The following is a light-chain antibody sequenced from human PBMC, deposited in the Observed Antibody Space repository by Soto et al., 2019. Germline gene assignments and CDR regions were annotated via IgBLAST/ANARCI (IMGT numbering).Light chain of an antibody. CDR1: QTISVTY. V-gene: IGKV3D-20*01. CDR3: QQYSSWPLT. Sequence: EIVLTQSPATLSLSPGERAILSCGASQTISVTYLAWYQQKPGLAPRLLISDVSNRASGIPDRFSGSGSGTDFTLTISSLEPEDFAVYYCQQYSSWPLTFGQGTRLEIK. J-gene: IGKJ5*01. CDR2: DVS.